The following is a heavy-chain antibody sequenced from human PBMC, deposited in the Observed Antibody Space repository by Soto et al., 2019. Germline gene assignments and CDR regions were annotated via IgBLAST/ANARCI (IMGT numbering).Heavy chain of an antibody. D-gene: IGHD2-15*01. CDR3: AKRRGAGGHFDY. CDR2: VSIGGST. CDR1: GFTFSSYA. Sequence: GGSLRLSCAASGFTFSSYAMGWVRQGPGKGLEWVAVVSIGGSTHYADSVRGRFTISRDNSKNTLSLQMNGLTAEDTAVYFCAKRRGAGGHFDYWGQGALVTVSS. J-gene: IGHJ4*02. V-gene: IGHV3-23*01.